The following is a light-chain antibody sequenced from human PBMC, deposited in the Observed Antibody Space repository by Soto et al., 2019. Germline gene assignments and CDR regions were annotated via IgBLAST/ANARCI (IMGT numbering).Light chain of an antibody. Sequence: DIQMTQSPSSLSASVGDRVTITCRASQSITGYLNWYQQKPGKVPKLLIYAASTLQSGVPSRFSGSGSGTDFTLTLSSRQAADSATYYCQQSLIAPRTFGQRTKVEIK. V-gene: IGKV1-39*01. J-gene: IGKJ1*01. CDR3: QQSLIAPRT. CDR1: QSITGY. CDR2: AAS.